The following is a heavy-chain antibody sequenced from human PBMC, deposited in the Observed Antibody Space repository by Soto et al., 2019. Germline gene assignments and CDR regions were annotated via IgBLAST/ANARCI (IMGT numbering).Heavy chain of an antibody. D-gene: IGHD6-13*01. CDR2: ISGSSSAI. CDR1: GLSLSTYA. J-gene: IGHJ5*02. Sequence: GSLRLSCAASGLSLSTYAMNWVRQAPGKGLEWVSYISGSSSAIYYADSVRGRFTVSRDNAKNSLYLQMNSLTAEDTAVYYCAKDLAAAGTGRFDPWGQGTLVTVSS. CDR3: AKDLAAAGTGRFDP. V-gene: IGHV3-48*03.